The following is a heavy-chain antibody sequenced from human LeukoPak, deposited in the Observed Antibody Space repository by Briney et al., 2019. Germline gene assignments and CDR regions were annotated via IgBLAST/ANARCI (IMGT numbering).Heavy chain of an antibody. D-gene: IGHD3-22*01. CDR3: ARAFFDPYYYDSSGYYRARGPLGY. CDR2: INPNSGDT. V-gene: IGHV1-2*02. J-gene: IGHJ4*02. CDR1: GYTFTGHD. Sequence: ASVKVSCKSSGYTFTGHDMHWVRQAPGQGREWMGWINPNSGDTNYAQKFQGRVTMTRDTSISTAYMELSRLRSDDTAVYYCARAFFDPYYYDSSGYYRARGPLGYWGQGTLVTVSS.